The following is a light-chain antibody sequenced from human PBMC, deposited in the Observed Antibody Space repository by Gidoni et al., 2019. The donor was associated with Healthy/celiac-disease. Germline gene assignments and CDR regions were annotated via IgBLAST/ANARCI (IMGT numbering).Light chain of an antibody. CDR2: EGS. CDR1: SSDVGSYNL. V-gene: IGLV2-23*01. CDR3: CSYAGSSTLAI. J-gene: IGLJ2*01. Sequence: QSALTQPASVSGSPGQSITISCTGTSSDVGSYNLVSWYQQHPGKAPNLMIYEGSKRPSGVSNRFSGSKSGNTASLTISGLQAEDEADYYCCSYAGSSTLAIFGGGTKLTVL.